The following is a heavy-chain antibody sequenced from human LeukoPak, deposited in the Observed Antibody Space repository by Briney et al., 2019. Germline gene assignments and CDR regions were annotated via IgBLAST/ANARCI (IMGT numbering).Heavy chain of an antibody. Sequence: PGGSLRLSCAASGFTFSSYWVHWVRQAPGKGLVWVSRINSDGSSTSYADSVKGRFTISRDNAKNTLYLQMNSLRAEDTAVYYCARDRRERYCSSTSCFYYYYGMDVWGKGTTVTVSS. CDR3: ARDRRERYCSSTSCFYYYYGMDV. CDR2: INSDGSST. D-gene: IGHD2-2*01. V-gene: IGHV3-74*01. J-gene: IGHJ6*04. CDR1: GFTFSSYW.